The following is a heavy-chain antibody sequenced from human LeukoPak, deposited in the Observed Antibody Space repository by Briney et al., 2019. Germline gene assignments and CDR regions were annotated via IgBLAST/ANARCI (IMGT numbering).Heavy chain of an antibody. CDR2: IIPIFGTA. CDR1: GGTFSSYA. V-gene: IGHV1-69*13. J-gene: IGHJ4*02. D-gene: IGHD4-23*01. Sequence: ASVNVSCKASGGTFSSYAISWVRQAPGQGLEWMGGIIPIFGTANYAQKFQGRVTITADESTSTAYMELSSLRSEDTAVYYCATARTTVGPVDYWGQGTLVTVSS. CDR3: ATARTTVGPVDY.